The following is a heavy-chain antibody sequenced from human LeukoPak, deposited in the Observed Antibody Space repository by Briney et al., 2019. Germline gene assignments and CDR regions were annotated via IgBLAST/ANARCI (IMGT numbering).Heavy chain of an antibody. J-gene: IGHJ3*02. CDR3: AKVGGYSYGFMAFDI. V-gene: IGHV6-1*01. D-gene: IGHD5-18*01. CDR2: TYYRSKWYN. CDR1: GDNVSGNSTA. Sequence: SQTLSLTCAISGDNVSGNSTAYNWIRQSPSRGLEWLGRTYYRSKWYNDYAISVKSRITVNPDTSKNQLSLQLNSVTPEDTAVYYCAKVGGYSYGFMAFDIWGQGTMVTVSS.